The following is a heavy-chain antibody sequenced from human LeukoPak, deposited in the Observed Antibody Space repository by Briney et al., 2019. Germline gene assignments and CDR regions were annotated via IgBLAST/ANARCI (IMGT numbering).Heavy chain of an antibody. CDR1: GGSISSSSYY. V-gene: IGHV4-39*07. D-gene: IGHD3-22*01. Sequence: SETLSLTCTVSGGSISSSSYYWGWIRQPPGKGLEWIGSIYYSGSTYYNPSLKSRVTISVDTSKNQFSLKLSSVTAADTAVYYCASRDIDYYDSSGPGDYWGQGTLVTVSS. CDR3: ASRDIDYYDSSGPGDY. J-gene: IGHJ4*02. CDR2: IYYSGST.